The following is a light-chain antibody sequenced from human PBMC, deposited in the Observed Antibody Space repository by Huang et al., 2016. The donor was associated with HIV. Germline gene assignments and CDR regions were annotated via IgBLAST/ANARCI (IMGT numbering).Light chain of an antibody. V-gene: IGKV1-12*01. Sequence: DIQVTQAPSFVSASVGDRVSITCRASQGVSTWLAWYQQRPGKPPNLLIHGASSLQSGVPSRFIGSGSGRDFTLTINNLQPEDFATYYCQQTKTSPYTFGQGTKLEI. CDR2: GAS. J-gene: IGKJ2*01. CDR3: QQTKTSPYT. CDR1: QGVSTW.